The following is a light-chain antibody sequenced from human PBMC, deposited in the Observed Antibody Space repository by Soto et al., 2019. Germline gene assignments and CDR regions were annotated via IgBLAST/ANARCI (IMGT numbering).Light chain of an antibody. CDR3: AAWDDSLNGPV. V-gene: IGLV1-44*01. CDR1: SSNIGSNT. Sequence: QSVLTQPPSASGTPGQRVPISCSGSSSNIGSNTVNWYQQLPGTAPKLLIYSNNQRPSGVPDRFSGSKSGTSASLAISGLQSEDEAEYYCAAWDDSLNGPVFGGGTKLTVL. J-gene: IGLJ3*02. CDR2: SNN.